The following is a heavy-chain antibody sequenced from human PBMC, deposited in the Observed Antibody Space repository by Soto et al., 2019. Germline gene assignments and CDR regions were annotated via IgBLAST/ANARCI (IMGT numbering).Heavy chain of an antibody. CDR1: GFTFSSYA. CDR2: ISGSGGST. CDR3: AKDIGDTMFWGVNNNWFDP. Sequence: EVQLLESGGGLVQPGGSLRLSCAASGFTFSSYAMSWVRQAPGKGLEWVSAISGSGGSTYYADSVKGRFTISRDNSKNTLYLQMNSLGAEDTAVYYCAKDIGDTMFWGVNNNWFDPWGQGTLVTVSS. D-gene: IGHD3-10*01. V-gene: IGHV3-23*01. J-gene: IGHJ5*02.